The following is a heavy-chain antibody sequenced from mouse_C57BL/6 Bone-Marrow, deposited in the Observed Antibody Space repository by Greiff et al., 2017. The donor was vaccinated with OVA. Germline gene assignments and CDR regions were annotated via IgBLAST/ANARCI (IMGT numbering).Heavy chain of an antibody. CDR3: ARGGEGLLDYFDY. J-gene: IGHJ2*01. Sequence: QVQLQQPGAELVMPGASVKLSCKASGYTFTSYWMHWVKQRPGQGLEWIGEIDPSDSYTNYNQKFTGKSTLTVDKSSSTAYMQLSSLTSEDSAVYYCARGGEGLLDYFDYWGQGTTLTVSS. CDR2: IDPSDSYT. D-gene: IGHD1-1*01. V-gene: IGHV1-69*01. CDR1: GYTFTSYW.